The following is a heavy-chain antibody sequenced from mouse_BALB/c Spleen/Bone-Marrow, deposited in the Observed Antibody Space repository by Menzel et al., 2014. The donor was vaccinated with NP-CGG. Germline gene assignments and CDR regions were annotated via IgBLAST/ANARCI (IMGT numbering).Heavy chain of an antibody. V-gene: IGHV2-9*02. CDR3: ARGTTGYFDY. CDR2: IWAGGVT. J-gene: IGHJ2*01. CDR1: GFSLTSYG. D-gene: IGHD1-1*01. Sequence: VKLQESGPGLVAPSQSLSITCTVSGFSLTSYGVHWVRQPPGKGLEWLGVIWAGGVTNYNSALMSRLSISKDNSKNQVFLKMNRLQTDDTAMYYCARGTTGYFDYWGQGTTLTVSS.